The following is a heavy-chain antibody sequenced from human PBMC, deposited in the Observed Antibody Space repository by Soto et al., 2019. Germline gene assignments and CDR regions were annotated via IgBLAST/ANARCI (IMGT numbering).Heavy chain of an antibody. CDR2: IYYSGST. D-gene: IGHD5-18*01. V-gene: IGHV4-59*08. J-gene: IGHJ4*02. CDR1: GGSISSYY. Sequence: SETLSLTCTVSGGSISSYYWSWIRQPPGKGLEWIGYIYYSGSTNYNPSLKSRVTISVDTSKNQFSLKLSSVTAADTAMYYCSHGYYQYFDSWGQGTLVTVSS. CDR3: SHGYYQYFDS.